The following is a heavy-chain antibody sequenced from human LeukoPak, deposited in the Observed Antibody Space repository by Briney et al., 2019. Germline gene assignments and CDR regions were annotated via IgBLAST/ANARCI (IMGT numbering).Heavy chain of an antibody. CDR3: ARLEYCSSTSCPREDY. CDR1: GYTFTSYA. V-gene: IGHV1-3*01. CDR2: INAGNGNT. J-gene: IGHJ4*02. Sequence: ASVKVSCKASGYTFTSYAMHWVRQAPGQRLEWMGWINAGNGNTKYSQKFQGRVTITRDTSASTAYMELSSLRSEDTVVYYCARLEYCSSTSCPREDYWGQGTLVTVSS. D-gene: IGHD2-2*01.